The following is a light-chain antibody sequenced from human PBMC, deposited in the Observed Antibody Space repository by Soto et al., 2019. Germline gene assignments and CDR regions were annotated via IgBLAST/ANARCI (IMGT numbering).Light chain of an antibody. V-gene: IGLV2-14*01. CDR3: SSYTSSSTNYV. CDR1: SSDVGGYNY. Sequence: QSALTQPASVSGSPGQSITISCTGTSSDVGGYNYVSWYQQHPGKAPKLMIYDVSNRPSGVSNRFSGSKSGNTASLTISGLQVEDEADYYCSSYTSSSTNYVFGTGTKLTVL. J-gene: IGLJ1*01. CDR2: DVS.